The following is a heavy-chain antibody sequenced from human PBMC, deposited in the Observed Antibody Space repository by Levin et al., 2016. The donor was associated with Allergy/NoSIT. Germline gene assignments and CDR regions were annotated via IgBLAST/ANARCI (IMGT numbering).Heavy chain of an antibody. J-gene: IGHJ6*03. D-gene: IGHD4-17*01. CDR2: IYSSGRT. CDR3: ARLIPADLDGEPDDGYFYYMDV. V-gene: IGHV4-59*01. Sequence: SETLSLTCTVSGGSIRSDYWNWVRQLPGKGLEWIGYIYSSGRTRYNPSLKSRITISEDTSKNQFSLRLTSVTATDTAVYYCARLIPADLDGEPDDGYFYYMDVWGKGTTVTVSS. CDR1: GGSIRSDY.